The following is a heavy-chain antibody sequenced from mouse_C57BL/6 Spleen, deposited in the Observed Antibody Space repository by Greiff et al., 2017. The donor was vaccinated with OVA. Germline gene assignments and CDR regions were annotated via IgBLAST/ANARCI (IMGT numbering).Heavy chain of an antibody. CDR3: TRSDGYYALFAY. CDR1: GFTFTSYW. D-gene: IGHD2-3*01. Sequence: QVQLQQPGAELVRPGSSVTLSCKASGFTFTSYWMDWVKQRPGQGLEWIGNIYPSDSATHYHQQFKDKATLTVDKSYSTAYMQLSSLTSEDSAVDYCTRSDGYYALFAYWGQGTLVTVSA. V-gene: IGHV1-61*01. J-gene: IGHJ3*01. CDR2: IYPSDSAT.